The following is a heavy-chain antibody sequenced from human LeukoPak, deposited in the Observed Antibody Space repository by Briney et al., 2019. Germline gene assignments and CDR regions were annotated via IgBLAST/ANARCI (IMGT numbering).Heavy chain of an antibody. CDR3: ATDQVVGSTRYSWFDP. CDR2: IYHSGST. V-gene: IGHV4-38-2*02. Sequence: SETLSLTCTVSGYSISSGYYWGWIRQPPGKGLEWIGEIYHSGSTNYNPSLKSRVTISVDKSKNQFSLKLTSVTAADTAVYYCATDQVVGSTRYSWFDPWGQGTLVTVSS. D-gene: IGHD1-26*01. J-gene: IGHJ5*02. CDR1: GYSISSGYY.